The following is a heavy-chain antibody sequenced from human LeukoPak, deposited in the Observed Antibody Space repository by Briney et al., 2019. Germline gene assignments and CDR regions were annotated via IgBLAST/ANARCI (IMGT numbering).Heavy chain of an antibody. V-gene: IGHV3-7*01. J-gene: IGHJ6*03. CDR2: IKQDGSEK. CDR1: GFTFSSYW. CDR3: ARSAPAGFSYYSYYMDV. D-gene: IGHD6-25*01. Sequence: WGSLSLSCAASGFTFSSYWMTWVRQAPGKGLEWVANIKQDGSEKYYVDSVKGRFTISRDNAKNTVYLQMNSLRAEDTAVYYCARSAPAGFSYYSYYMDVWGKGTTVTISS.